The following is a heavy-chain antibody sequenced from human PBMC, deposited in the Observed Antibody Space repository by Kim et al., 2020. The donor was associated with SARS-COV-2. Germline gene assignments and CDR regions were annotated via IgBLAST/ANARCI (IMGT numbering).Heavy chain of an antibody. CDR3: ARGGSGSWFPLDH. Sequence: YNPSLKSRVTMSADTSKNQFSLNLNSMTTADTAVYFCARGGSGSWFPLDHWGQGMQVTVSS. D-gene: IGHD2-15*01. V-gene: IGHV4-4*07. J-gene: IGHJ4*02.